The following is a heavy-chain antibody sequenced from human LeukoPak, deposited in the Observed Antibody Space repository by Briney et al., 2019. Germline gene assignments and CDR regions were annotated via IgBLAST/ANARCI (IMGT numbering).Heavy chain of an antibody. J-gene: IGHJ6*02. CDR1: GGSISSSSYY. V-gene: IGHV4-39*01. Sequence: SETLSLTCTVSGGSISSSSYYWGWIRQPPGKGLEWIGSIYYSGSTYYNPSLKSRVTISVDTSKNQFSLKLSSVTAADTAVHYCARRGEGSWFGELLYHYGMDVWGQGTTVTVSS. D-gene: IGHD3-10*01. CDR2: IYYSGST. CDR3: ARRGEGSWFGELLYHYGMDV.